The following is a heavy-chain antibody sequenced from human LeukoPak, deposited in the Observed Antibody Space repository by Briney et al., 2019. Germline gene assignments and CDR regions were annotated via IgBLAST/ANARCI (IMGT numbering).Heavy chain of an antibody. CDR3: ARVTMIVLPMNPPDNWFDP. CDR2: ISGYNGDT. D-gene: IGHD3-22*01. Sequence: ASVKVSCKASGFTFTTFGFTWVRQAPGQGLEWIGWISGYNGDTNCAQNFQGRVTMTTDTSTGTAYMELTSLRSDDTAIYYCARVTMIVLPMNPPDNWFDPWGQGTLVTVSS. V-gene: IGHV1-18*01. CDR1: GFTFTTFG. J-gene: IGHJ5*02.